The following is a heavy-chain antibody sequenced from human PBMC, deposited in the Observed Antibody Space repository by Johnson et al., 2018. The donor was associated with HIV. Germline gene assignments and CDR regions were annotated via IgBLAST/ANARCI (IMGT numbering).Heavy chain of an antibody. V-gene: IGHV3-13*01. D-gene: IGHD6-6*01. J-gene: IGHJ3*02. CDR1: GFTFSSYD. CDR3: AREWGMAARRGGAFDI. Sequence: VQLVESGGGLVQPGGSLRLSCAASGFTFSSYDMHWVRQATGKGLEWVSAIGTAGDTYYPGSVKGRFTISRDNSKNTLHLQMNSLRAEDTAVYYCAREWGMAARRGGAFDIWGQGKMVTVSS. CDR2: IGTAGDT.